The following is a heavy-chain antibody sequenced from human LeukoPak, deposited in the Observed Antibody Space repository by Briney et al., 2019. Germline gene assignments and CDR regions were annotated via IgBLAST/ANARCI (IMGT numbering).Heavy chain of an antibody. V-gene: IGHV3-15*01. CDR3: TKYSRSSSFDY. CDR2: IKSKTDGGTT. J-gene: IGHJ4*02. D-gene: IGHD6-6*01. Sequence: GGSLRLSCAASGFTFSNAWMSWVRQAPGKGLEWVGRIKSKTDGGTTDYAAPVKGRFTISRDDSKNTLYLQMNSLNTEDTAVYYCTKYSRSSSFDYWGQGTLVTVYS. CDR1: GFTFSNAW.